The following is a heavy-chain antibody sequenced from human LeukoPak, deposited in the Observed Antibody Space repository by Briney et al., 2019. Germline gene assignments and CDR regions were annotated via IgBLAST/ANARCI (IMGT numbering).Heavy chain of an antibody. V-gene: IGHV4-39*07. D-gene: IGHD6-19*01. Sequence: SETLSLTCTVSGGSISSSSYYWGWIRQPPGKGLEWIGSIYYSGSTYYNPSLKSRVTISVDTSKNQFSLKLSSVTAADTAVYYCASQIGSVAGSTDYWGQGTLVTVSS. CDR1: GGSISSSSYY. CDR3: ASQIGSVAGSTDY. CDR2: IYYSGST. J-gene: IGHJ4*02.